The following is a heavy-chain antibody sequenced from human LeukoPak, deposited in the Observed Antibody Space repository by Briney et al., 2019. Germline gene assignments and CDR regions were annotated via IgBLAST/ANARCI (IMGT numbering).Heavy chain of an antibody. D-gene: IGHD1-26*01. J-gene: IGHJ4*02. CDR3: AREGIVGGIPFDL. CDR2: INPSGGST. CDR1: GYTFTSYY. V-gene: IGHV1-46*01. Sequence: ASVKVSCKASGYTFTSYYMHWVRQAPGQGLECMGIINPSGGSTTYAQKFQGRVTMTRDTSTSTVYMELSSLRSEDTAVYYCAREGIVGGIPFDLWGQGTLVTVSS.